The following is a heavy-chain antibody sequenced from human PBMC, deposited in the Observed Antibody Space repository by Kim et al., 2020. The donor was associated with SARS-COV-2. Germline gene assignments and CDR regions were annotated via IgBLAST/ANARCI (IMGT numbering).Heavy chain of an antibody. D-gene: IGHD5-12*01. CDR3: ASIGFARGLRQNDAFDI. Sequence: GGSLRLSCAASGFTFSSYAMHWVRQAPGKGLEWVAVISYDGSNKYYADSVKGRFTISRDNSKNTLYLQMNSLRAEDTAVYYCASIGFARGLRQNDAFDIWGQGTMVTVSS. CDR2: ISYDGSNK. V-gene: IGHV3-30*04. J-gene: IGHJ3*02. CDR1: GFTFSSYA.